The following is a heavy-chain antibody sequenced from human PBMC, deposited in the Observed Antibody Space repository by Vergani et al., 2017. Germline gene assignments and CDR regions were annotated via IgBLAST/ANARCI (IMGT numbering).Heavy chain of an antibody. D-gene: IGHD2-15*01. Sequence: QVQLVQSGAEVKKPGSSVKVSCKASGGTFSSYAISWVRQAPGQGLEWMGGIIPIFGTANYAKKFQGRVTITADESTSTAYMELSSLRSEDTAVYYCARDRLGDCSGGSCYGGAVYWGQGTLVTVSS. CDR2: IIPIFGTA. J-gene: IGHJ4*02. CDR1: GGTFSSYA. CDR3: ARDRLGDCSGGSCYGGAVY. V-gene: IGHV1-69*01.